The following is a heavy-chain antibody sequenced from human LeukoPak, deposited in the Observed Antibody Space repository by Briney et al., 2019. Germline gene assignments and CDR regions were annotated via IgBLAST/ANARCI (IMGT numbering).Heavy chain of an antibody. CDR1: GYTFTGYY. CDR3: ARTPTPWYYYGMDV. V-gene: IGHV1-2*04. Sequence: ASVKVSCKASGYTFTGYYMHWVRQAPGQGLEWMGWINPNSGGTNYAQKFQGWVTMTRDTSISTAYMELSRLRSDDTAVYYCARTPTPWYYYGMDVWGQGTTVTVSS. J-gene: IGHJ6*02. CDR2: INPNSGGT.